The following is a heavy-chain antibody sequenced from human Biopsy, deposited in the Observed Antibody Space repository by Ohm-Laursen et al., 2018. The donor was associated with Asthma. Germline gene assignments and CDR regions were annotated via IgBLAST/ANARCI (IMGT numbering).Heavy chain of an antibody. V-gene: IGHV4-39*01. Sequence: SETLSLTCSLSSGSGGYMRSGNYYWGWIRQPPGKGLEWIGSIYYSGTTYYNPSLESRVPVSADTSKNKFSRTLTSVTAADTAVYYCVRGSSSWHHGPFHYYYGLDVWGQGTTATVSS. CDR1: SGSGGYMRSGNYY. J-gene: IGHJ6*02. D-gene: IGHD6-13*01. CDR2: IYYSGTT. CDR3: VRGSSSWHHGPFHYYYGLDV.